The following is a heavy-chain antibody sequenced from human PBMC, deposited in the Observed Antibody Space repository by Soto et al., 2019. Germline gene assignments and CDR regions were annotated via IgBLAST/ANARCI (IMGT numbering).Heavy chain of an antibody. CDR3: ARDYSSTTFEY. CDR1: GYTFTSYG. J-gene: IGHJ4*02. Sequence: ASVKVSCKXSGYTFTSYGISWVRQAPGQGLEWMGWISAYNGNTNYAQKFQGRVTMTTDTSTSTVYMELRSLRPDDTAVFYCARDYSSTTFEYWGQGTLVTVSS. V-gene: IGHV1-18*01. D-gene: IGHD6-13*01. CDR2: ISAYNGNT.